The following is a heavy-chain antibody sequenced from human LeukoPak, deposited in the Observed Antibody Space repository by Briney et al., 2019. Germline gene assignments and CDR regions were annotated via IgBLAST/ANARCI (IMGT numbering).Heavy chain of an antibody. CDR2: ISADESDI. Sequence: GGSLKLSCAASGRMFITYSMHWVRQAPGKGLEWLSMISADESDITYTDSVKGRFTISRDNAKNALYLQMNSLRAEDTAVYFCARDYVYAFDYWGQGTLVTVSS. J-gene: IGHJ4*02. CDR3: ARDYVYAFDY. D-gene: IGHD2/OR15-2a*01. V-gene: IGHV3-30*04. CDR1: GRMFITYS.